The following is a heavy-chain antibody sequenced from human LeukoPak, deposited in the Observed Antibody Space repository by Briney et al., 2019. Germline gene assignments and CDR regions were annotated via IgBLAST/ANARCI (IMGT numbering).Heavy chain of an antibody. CDR3: AREDIVVVPAAMGAFDI. D-gene: IGHD2-2*01. V-gene: IGHV3-11*04. Sequence: GGSLRLSCAASGFTFSDYYMSWIRQAPGKGLEWVSYISSSGSTIYYADSVKGRFTISRDNAKNSLYLQMNSLRAEDTAVYYCAREDIVVVPAAMGAFDIWGQGTMVTVSS. CDR1: GFTFSDYY. J-gene: IGHJ3*02. CDR2: ISSSGSTI.